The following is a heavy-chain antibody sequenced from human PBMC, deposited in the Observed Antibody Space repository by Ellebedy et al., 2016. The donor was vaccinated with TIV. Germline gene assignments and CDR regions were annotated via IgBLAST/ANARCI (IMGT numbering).Heavy chain of an antibody. V-gene: IGHV4-34*01. CDR3: ARGEGGVLLWFGEITFHS. J-gene: IGHJ4*02. CDR2: INHSGST. Sequence: MPSETLSLTCAVYGGSFSGYYWSRIRQAPGKGLEWIGEINHSGSTTYNPSLKSRVTILVDTSKSQFSLRLTSATAADTAVYYCARGEGGVLLWFGEITFHSWGQGTPVTVSS. D-gene: IGHD3-10*01. CDR1: GGSFSGYY.